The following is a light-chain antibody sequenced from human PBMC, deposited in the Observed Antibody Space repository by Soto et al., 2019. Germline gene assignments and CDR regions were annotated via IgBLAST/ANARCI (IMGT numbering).Light chain of an antibody. V-gene: IGLV2-14*01. CDR2: DVS. CDR1: SSDVGGYNY. J-gene: IGLJ2*01. CDR3: SSYTSSSTQGV. Sequence: QSALTQPASVSGSPGQSINISCTGTSSDVGGYNYVSWYQQHPGKAPKLMIYDVSNRPSGVSNRFSGSKSGNTASLTISGLQAEDEADYYCSSYTSSSTQGVFGGGTKMTV.